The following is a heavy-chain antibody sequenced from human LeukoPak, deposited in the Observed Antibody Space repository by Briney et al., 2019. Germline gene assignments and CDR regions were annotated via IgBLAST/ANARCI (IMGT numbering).Heavy chain of an antibody. CDR2: LYSGSSGST. Sequence: GGSLRLSCAASGFTVSTHYMSWVRQAPGERLEWVSVLYSGSSGSTYYADSVKGRFSISRDNSKNTLYLQMNSLRAEDTAVYYCARDGSAYDFDYWGQGTLVTVSS. CDR3: ARDGSAYDFDY. J-gene: IGHJ4*02. V-gene: IGHV3-66*02. CDR1: GFTVSTHY. D-gene: IGHD5-12*01.